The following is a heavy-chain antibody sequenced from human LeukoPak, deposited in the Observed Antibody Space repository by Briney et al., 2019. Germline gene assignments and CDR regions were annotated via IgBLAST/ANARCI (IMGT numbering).Heavy chain of an antibody. CDR3: AKTTVSHYFDY. V-gene: IGHV3-23*01. CDR2: ISGSGGST. D-gene: IGHD4-17*01. J-gene: IGHJ4*02. CDR1: GFTFSSYA. Sequence: GGSLRLSCAASGFTFSSYAMRWVRQAPGKGLEWVSAISGSGGSTYYADSVKGRFTISRDNSKNTLYLQMNSLRAEDTALYYCAKTTVSHYFDYWGQGTLVTVSS.